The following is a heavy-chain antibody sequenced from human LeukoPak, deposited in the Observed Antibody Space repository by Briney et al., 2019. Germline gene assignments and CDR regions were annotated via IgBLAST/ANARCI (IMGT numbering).Heavy chain of an antibody. Sequence: PGRSLRLSCAASGFTFSSYAMHWVRQAPGKGLEWVAVISYDGSNKYYADSVKGRFTISRDNSKNTLYLQMNSLRAEDTAVYYCARGAEEWPDDYWGQGTLVTVSS. V-gene: IGHV3-30*04. D-gene: IGHD3-3*01. CDR1: GFTFSSYA. CDR2: ISYDGSNK. CDR3: ARGAEEWPDDY. J-gene: IGHJ4*02.